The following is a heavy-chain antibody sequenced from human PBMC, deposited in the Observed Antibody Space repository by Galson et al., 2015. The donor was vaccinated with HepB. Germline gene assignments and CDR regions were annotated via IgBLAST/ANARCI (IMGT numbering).Heavy chain of an antibody. J-gene: IGHJ6*03. CDR1: GFTFSDYY. Sequence: SLRLSCAASGFTFSDYYMSWIRQAPGKGLEWVSYISSSGSTIYYADSVKGRFTISRDNAKNSLYLQMNSLRAEDTAVYYCARGRVGGGYDYRDYYMDVWGKGTTVTVSS. CDR2: ISSSGSTI. V-gene: IGHV3-11*01. CDR3: ARGRVGGGYDYRDYYMDV. D-gene: IGHD5-12*01.